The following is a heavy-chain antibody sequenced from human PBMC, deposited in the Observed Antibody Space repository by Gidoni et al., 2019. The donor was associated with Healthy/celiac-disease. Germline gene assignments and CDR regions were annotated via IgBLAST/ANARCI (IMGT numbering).Heavy chain of an antibody. J-gene: IGHJ4*02. CDR1: GGPFSSYT. CDR2: IIPILGIA. CDR3: ARDHGDSSGYLGY. V-gene: IGHV1-69*08. D-gene: IGHD3-22*01. Sequence: QVQLVQSGAEVKKPGSSVKVSCKASGGPFSSYTISGVRQAPGQGLEWLGRIIPILGIANYAQKFQGRVTITADKSTSTAYMELSSLRSEDTAVYYCARDHGDSSGYLGYWGQGTLVTVSS.